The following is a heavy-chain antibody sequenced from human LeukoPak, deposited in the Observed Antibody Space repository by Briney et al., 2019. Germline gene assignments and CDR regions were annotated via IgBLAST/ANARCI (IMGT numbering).Heavy chain of an antibody. Sequence: SETLSLTCAVYGGSFSGYYWSWIRQPPGKGLEWIGEINHSGSTNYNPSLKSRVTISVDTSKNQFSLKLSSVTAADTAVYYCARSSYYYYYMDVWGKGTTVTVSS. D-gene: IGHD6-6*01. CDR3: ARSSYYYYYMDV. CDR1: GGSFSGYY. J-gene: IGHJ6*03. V-gene: IGHV4-34*01. CDR2: INHSGST.